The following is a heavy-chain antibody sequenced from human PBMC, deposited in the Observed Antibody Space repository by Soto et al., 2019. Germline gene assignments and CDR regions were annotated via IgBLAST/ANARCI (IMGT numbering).Heavy chain of an antibody. CDR1: GFTVSSNY. CDR3: ARGVGDSSGYPTGGMDV. V-gene: IGHV3-53*01. D-gene: IGHD3-22*01. Sequence: VSLRLSCAASGFTVSSNYMSWVRQAPGKGLEWVSVIYSGGSTYYADSVKGRFTISRDNSKNTLYLQMNSLRAEDTAVYYCARGVGDSSGYPTGGMDVWGQGTTVTVSS. CDR2: IYSGGST. J-gene: IGHJ6*02.